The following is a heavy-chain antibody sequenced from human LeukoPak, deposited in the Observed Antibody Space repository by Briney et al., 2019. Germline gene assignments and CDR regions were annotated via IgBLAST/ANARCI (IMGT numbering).Heavy chain of an antibody. Sequence: SETLSLTCAVYGGSFSGYYWSWIRQPPGKGLEWIGEINHSGSTNYNPSLKSRVTISVDTSKNQFSLKLSSVTAADTAVYYCARGTSSSWYRTKNNWFDPWGQGTLVTVSS. V-gene: IGHV4-34*01. D-gene: IGHD6-13*01. CDR1: GGSFSGYY. J-gene: IGHJ5*02. CDR2: INHSGST. CDR3: ARGTSSSWYRTKNNWFDP.